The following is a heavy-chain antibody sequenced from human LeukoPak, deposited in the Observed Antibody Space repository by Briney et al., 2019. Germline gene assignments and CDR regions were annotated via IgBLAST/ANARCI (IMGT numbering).Heavy chain of an antibody. CDR2: FYSPGST. J-gene: IGHJ1*01. CDR3: ASARESCIGSTCYEYFHH. D-gene: IGHD2-2*01. V-gene: IGHV3-53*01. CDR1: GFTVTTKS. Sequence: GGSLRLSCAASGFTVTTKSMAWVRQAPGRGLEWVSVFYSPGSTYYADSVHGRFTISTDNSLNTLFLQMNSLRVEDTAVYYCASARESCIGSTCYEYFHHWGQGTPLTVSS.